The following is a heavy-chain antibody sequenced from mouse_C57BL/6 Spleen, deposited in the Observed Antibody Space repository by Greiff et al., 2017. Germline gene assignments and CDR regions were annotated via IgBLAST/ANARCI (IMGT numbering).Heavy chain of an antibody. J-gene: IGHJ2*01. V-gene: IGHV1-64*01. Sequence: QVQLQQSGAELVKPGASVKLSCKASGYTFTSYWMHWVKQRPGQGLEWIGKIYPSSGYTNYNEKFKGKATLTADKSSSTAYMQLSSLTSEDSAVYSCARSDGEWYFDYWGKGTTLTVSS. D-gene: IGHD1-3*01. CDR1: GYTFTSYW. CDR3: ARSDGEWYFDY. CDR2: IYPSSGYT.